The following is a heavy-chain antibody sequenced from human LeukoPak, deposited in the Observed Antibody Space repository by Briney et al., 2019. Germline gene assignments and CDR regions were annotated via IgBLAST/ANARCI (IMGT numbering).Heavy chain of an antibody. CDR2: IKPDGSEK. J-gene: IGHJ4*02. CDR1: GFFLSASY. D-gene: IGHD1-1*01. CDR3: VRGGTYWTVC. Sequence: PGGSLRLSCAASGFFLSASYMSWVRQAPGKGLEWVATIKPDGSEKYHVDSVSGRFTISRDNTNDSLFLQMNSLRVDDTAVYYCVRGGTYWTVCWGQGTLVNVS. V-gene: IGHV3-7*01.